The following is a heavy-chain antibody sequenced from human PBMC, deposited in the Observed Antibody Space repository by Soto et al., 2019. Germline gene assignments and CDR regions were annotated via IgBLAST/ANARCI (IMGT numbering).Heavy chain of an antibody. D-gene: IGHD3-3*01. CDR1: GFTFSDYY. Sequence: PGGSLRLSCAASGFTFSDYYMSWIRQAPGKGLEWVSYISSSGSTIYYADSVKGRFTISRDNAKNSLYLQMNSLRAEDTAVYYCARVPPTFWSVYPGRMDSWGQGTLVTVSS. J-gene: IGHJ4*02. CDR3: ARVPPTFWSVYPGRMDS. V-gene: IGHV3-11*01. CDR2: ISSSGSTI.